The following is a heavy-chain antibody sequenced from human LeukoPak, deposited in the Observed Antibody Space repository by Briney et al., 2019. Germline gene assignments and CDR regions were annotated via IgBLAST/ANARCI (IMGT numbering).Heavy chain of an antibody. V-gene: IGHV1-2*02. CDR2: INPKSGGT. D-gene: IGHD1-26*01. CDR3: AIENSRSWVGDY. CDR1: QYTFTGYY. Sequence: GASVKVSCKASQYTFTGYYMHWVRQAPGQGLEWMGWINPKSGGTKYAQKFQGRVTMTRDTSISTAYMELSSLRSDDTAVYYCAIENSRSWVGDYWGQGTLVTVSS. J-gene: IGHJ4*02.